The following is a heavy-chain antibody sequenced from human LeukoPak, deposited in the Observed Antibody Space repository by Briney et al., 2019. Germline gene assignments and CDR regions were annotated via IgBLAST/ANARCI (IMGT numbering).Heavy chain of an antibody. D-gene: IGHD2-2*01. CDR2: IYPGDSDT. CDR1: GYSFTSYW. CDR3: ARRDCSSTSCWGIDY. V-gene: IGHV5-51*01. Sequence: GESLQISCRGSGYSFTSYWIVWGRQMPGKGLEWMGIIYPGDSDTRYSPSFEGEVTISADKSRSTAYLQWSRLKASDTAMYYCARRDCSSTSCWGIDYWGQGTLVTVSS. J-gene: IGHJ4*02.